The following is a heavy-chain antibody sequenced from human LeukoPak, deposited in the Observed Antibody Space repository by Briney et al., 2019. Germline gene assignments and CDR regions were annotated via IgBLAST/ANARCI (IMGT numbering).Heavy chain of an antibody. J-gene: IGHJ6*02. Sequence: GGSLRLSCAASGFTFSRYSINWVRQAPGKGLEWVSYIGSITDGITHYAESVKGRFTISRDNAKNSLYLQMNSLRAEDTAVYYCAIPPLSGTGSSRPLAGVDAWGQGTTVTVSS. CDR3: AIPPLSGTGSSRPLAGVDA. V-gene: IGHV3-48*04. D-gene: IGHD3-10*01. CDR1: GFTFSRYS. CDR2: IGSITDGIT.